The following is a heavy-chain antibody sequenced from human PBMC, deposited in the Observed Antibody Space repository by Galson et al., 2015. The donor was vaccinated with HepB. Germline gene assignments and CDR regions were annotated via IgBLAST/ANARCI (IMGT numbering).Heavy chain of an antibody. Sequence: SVKVSCKASGGTFTYYGINWVRQAPGQGPEWMGGIVPLFGTPSYAQKFQGRVTISADASTGTAYMELNMLKSDDTAVYYCARAPPPFDSSGYFGFFDYWGQGTLVTVSS. CDR1: GGTFTYYG. J-gene: IGHJ4*02. CDR2: IVPLFGTP. D-gene: IGHD3-22*01. CDR3: ARAPPPFDSSGYFGFFDY. V-gene: IGHV1-69*13.